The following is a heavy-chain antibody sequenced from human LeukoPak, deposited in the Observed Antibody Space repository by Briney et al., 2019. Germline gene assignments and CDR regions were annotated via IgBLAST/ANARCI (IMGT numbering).Heavy chain of an antibody. D-gene: IGHD3-10*01. J-gene: IGHJ4*02. CDR1: GGSISSSSYY. CDR3: ARFGYGSGSYSRFQDH. V-gene: IGHV4-39*07. Sequence: PSETLSLTCTVSGGSISSSSYYWGWIRQPPGKGLEWIGSIYYSGSTYYNPSLKSRATISVDTSKNQFSLKLSSVTAADTAVYYCARFGYGSGSYSRFQDHWGQGTLVTVSS. CDR2: IYYSGST.